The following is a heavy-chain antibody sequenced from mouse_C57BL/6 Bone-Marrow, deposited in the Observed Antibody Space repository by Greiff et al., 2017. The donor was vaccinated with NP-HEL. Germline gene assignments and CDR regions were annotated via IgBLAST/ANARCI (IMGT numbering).Heavy chain of an antibody. CDR3: ARHYYGSSYPFAY. J-gene: IGHJ3*01. Sequence: EVQGVESGGDLVKPGGSLKLSCAASGFTFSSYGLSWVRQTPDKRLEWVATISSGGSYTYYPDSVTGRFTISRDNAKNTLYLQMSSLKSEDTAMYYCARHYYGSSYPFAYWGQGTLVTVSA. CDR2: ISSGGSYT. D-gene: IGHD1-1*01. CDR1: GFTFSSYG. V-gene: IGHV5-6*01.